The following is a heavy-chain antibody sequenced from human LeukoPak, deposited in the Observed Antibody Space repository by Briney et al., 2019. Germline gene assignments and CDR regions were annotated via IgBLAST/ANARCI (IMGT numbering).Heavy chain of an antibody. Sequence: PSETLSLTCTVSGGSISSYYWSWIRQPPGKGLEWIGYIYYSGSINYNPSLKSRVTISVDTSKNQFSLKLSSVTAADTAVYYCARHSGMYYFDYWGQGTLVTVSS. J-gene: IGHJ4*02. V-gene: IGHV4-59*08. D-gene: IGHD1-26*01. CDR1: GGSISSYY. CDR2: IYYSGSI. CDR3: ARHSGMYYFDY.